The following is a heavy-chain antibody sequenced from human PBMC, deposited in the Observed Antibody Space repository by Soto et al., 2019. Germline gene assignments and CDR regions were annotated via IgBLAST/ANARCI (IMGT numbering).Heavy chain of an antibody. V-gene: IGHV4-59*01. J-gene: IGHJ3*02. CDR1: GGSIGSYY. CDR3: ASSTLDI. Sequence: TSETLSLTSPVSGGSIGSYYWSWIRQPPGKGLEWIGYIYYSGSTNYNPSLKSRVTISVDTSKNQFSLKLSSVTAADTAVYYCASSTLDIWGQGTMVTVSS. CDR2: IYYSGST.